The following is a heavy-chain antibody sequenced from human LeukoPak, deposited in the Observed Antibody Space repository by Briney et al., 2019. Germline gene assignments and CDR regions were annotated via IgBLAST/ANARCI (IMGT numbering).Heavy chain of an antibody. J-gene: IGHJ5*02. CDR1: GYTFTDYY. D-gene: IGHD3-22*01. V-gene: IGHV1-2*02. CDR3: ARVRSGSSGYYYP. CDR2: INPNSGGT. Sequence: ASVKVSCKASGYTFTDYYIHWVRQAPGHGLEWMGWINPNSGGTNYAQKFQGRVAMTRDTSISTAYMDLSRLTSDDTAVYYCARVRSGSSGYYYPWGQGTLVTVSS.